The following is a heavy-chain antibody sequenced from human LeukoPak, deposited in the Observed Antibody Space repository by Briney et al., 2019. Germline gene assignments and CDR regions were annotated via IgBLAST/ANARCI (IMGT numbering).Heavy chain of an antibody. Sequence: GRSLRLSCAASGFTFSSYAMHWVRQAPGKGLEWVAVISYDGSNKYYADSVKGRFTISRDNSKNTLYLQMNSLRAEDTAVYYCARDFLPMVRAYYYYYYMDVWGKGTTVTVSS. CDR2: ISYDGSNK. V-gene: IGHV3-30*04. CDR1: GFTFSSYA. CDR3: ARDFLPMVRAYYYYYYMDV. D-gene: IGHD3-10*01. J-gene: IGHJ6*03.